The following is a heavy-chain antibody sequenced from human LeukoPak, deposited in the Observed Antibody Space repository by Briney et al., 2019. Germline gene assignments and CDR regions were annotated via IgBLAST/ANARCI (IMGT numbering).Heavy chain of an antibody. V-gene: IGHV3-23*01. CDR2: ISGSGGDT. CDR1: GFTFNRAA. J-gene: IGHJ4*02. Sequence: GGSLRLSCAASGFTFNRAAMSWVRQAPGKGLEWVSGISGSGGDTYHSDSVKGRFTISRDNAKTTVYLQMNSLRTEDTAEYYCAKEGRLTVAAVVVENYFDYWGQETPVTVSA. CDR3: AKEGRLTVAAVVVENYFDY. D-gene: IGHD3-22*01.